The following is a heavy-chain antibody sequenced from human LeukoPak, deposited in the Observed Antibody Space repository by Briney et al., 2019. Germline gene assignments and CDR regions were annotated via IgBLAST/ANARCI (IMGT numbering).Heavy chain of an antibody. J-gene: IGHJ4*02. V-gene: IGHV3-15*01. D-gene: IGHD5-12*01. CDR1: GFTFSNAW. CDR2: VKSRTDGGTT. CDR3: TTGAWWLRGSFDY. Sequence: GGSLRLSCAASGFTFSNAWMSWVRQAPGKGLEWVGRVKSRTDGGTTDYAAPVKGRFTISRDDSKNTLYLQMNSLKTEDRAVYYCTTGAWWLRGSFDYWGQGTPVTVSS.